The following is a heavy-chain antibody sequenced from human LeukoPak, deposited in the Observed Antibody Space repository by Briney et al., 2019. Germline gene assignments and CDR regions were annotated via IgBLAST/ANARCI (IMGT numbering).Heavy chain of an antibody. CDR3: ARGAEIVVVTAPPDAFDI. CDR1: GFTFSSYW. V-gene: IGHV3-7*01. D-gene: IGHD2-21*02. CDR2: IKQDGSEK. Sequence: TGGSLRLSCAASGFTFSSYWMTWVRQAPGKGLEWVANIKQDGSEKYYVDSVKGRFTISRDNAKNSLYLQMNSLRAEDTAVYYCARGAEIVVVTAPPDAFDIWGQGTMVTVSS. J-gene: IGHJ3*02.